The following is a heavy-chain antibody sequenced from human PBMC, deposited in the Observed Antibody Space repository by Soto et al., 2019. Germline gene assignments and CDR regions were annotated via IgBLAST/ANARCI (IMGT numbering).Heavy chain of an antibody. CDR2: IYYSGST. D-gene: IGHD3-10*01. J-gene: IGHJ3*02. CDR1: GGSISSYY. Sequence: SETLSLTCTVSGGSISSYYWSWIRQPPGKGLEWIGYIYYSGSTNYNPSLKSRVTISVDTSKNQFSLKLSSVTAADTAVYYCARDQYYYGSGSYLGAFDIWGQGTMVTVSS. CDR3: ARDQYYYGSGSYLGAFDI. V-gene: IGHV4-59*01.